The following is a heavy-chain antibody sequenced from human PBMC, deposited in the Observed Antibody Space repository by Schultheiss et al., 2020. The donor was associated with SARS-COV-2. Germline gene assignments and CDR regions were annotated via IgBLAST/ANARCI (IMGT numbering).Heavy chain of an antibody. D-gene: IGHD2-2*02. Sequence: SETLSLTCTVSGGSISSYYWSWIRQPPGKGLEWIGYIYYSGSTNYNPSLKSRVTISVDTSKNQFSLKLSSVTAADTAVYYCARRVGCSSTSCYIRYWYFDLWGRGTLVTVSS. V-gene: IGHV4-59*08. CDR3: ARRVGCSSTSCYIRYWYFDL. CDR2: IYYSGST. J-gene: IGHJ2*01. CDR1: GGSISSYY.